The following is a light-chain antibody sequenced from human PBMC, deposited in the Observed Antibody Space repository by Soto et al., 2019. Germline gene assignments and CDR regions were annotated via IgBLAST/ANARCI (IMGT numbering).Light chain of an antibody. V-gene: IGLV4-60*03. Sequence: QSVLTHSSSASASLGSSVKLTCTLSSRHSSYIIAWHQQQPGKAPRYLMKLEDSGNYNKGSGVPDRFSGSSSGADRYLTISNLQSEDEADYYCETWDSNTRVFGGGTKHTVL. J-gene: IGLJ3*02. CDR1: SRHSSYI. CDR3: ETWDSNTRV. CDR2: LEDSGNY.